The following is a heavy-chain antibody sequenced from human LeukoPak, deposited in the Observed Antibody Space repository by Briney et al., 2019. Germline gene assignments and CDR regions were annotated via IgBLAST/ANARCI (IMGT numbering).Heavy chain of an antibody. V-gene: IGHV1-46*01. D-gene: IGHD3-10*01. J-gene: IGHJ3*02. CDR3: ASQLWFGEGYDAFDI. Sequence: ASVKVSCKASGYTFTSYYMHWVRQAPGQGLEWMGIINPSGGSTSYAQKFQGRVTMTRDMSTSTVYMELSSLRSEDTAVYYCASQLWFGEGYDAFDIWSQGTMVTVSS. CDR2: INPSGGST. CDR1: GYTFTSYY.